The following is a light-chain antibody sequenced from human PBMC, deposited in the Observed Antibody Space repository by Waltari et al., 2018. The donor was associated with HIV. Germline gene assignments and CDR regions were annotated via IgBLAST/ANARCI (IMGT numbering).Light chain of an antibody. V-gene: IGLV2-23*02. CDR3: CSYVGSGTWV. CDR1: SSDL. CDR2: EVS. Sequence: QSALTQPASVSGSPGQSITISCTGTSSDLVSWYQQHPDKAPKVMIFEVSKRPSGVSNRFSGAKYGHTASLTISGLQAEDEADYYCCSYVGSGTWVFGGGTKLTVL. J-gene: IGLJ3*02.